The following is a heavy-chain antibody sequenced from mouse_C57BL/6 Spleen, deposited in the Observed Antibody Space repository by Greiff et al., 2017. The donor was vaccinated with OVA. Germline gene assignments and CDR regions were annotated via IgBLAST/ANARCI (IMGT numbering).Heavy chain of an antibody. D-gene: IGHD2-4*01. CDR3: ARSWDDYSYAY. CDR2: IYPGDGDT. Sequence: QVQLKQSGAELVKPGASVKISCKASGYAFSSYWMNWVKQRPGKGLEWIGQIYPGDGDTNYNGKFKGKATLTADKSSSTAYMQLSSLTSEDSAVYFCARSWDDYSYAYWGQGTLVTVSA. V-gene: IGHV1-80*01. J-gene: IGHJ3*01. CDR1: GYAFSSYW.